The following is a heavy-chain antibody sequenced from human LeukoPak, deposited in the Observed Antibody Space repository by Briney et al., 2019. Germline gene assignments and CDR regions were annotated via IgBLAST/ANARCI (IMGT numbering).Heavy chain of an antibody. CDR3: AKGDRGWNYYYGMDV. CDR2: IGGSGGST. J-gene: IGHJ6*02. CDR1: GFTFSSYA. D-gene: IGHD3-10*01. V-gene: IGHV3-23*01. Sequence: GGSLRLSCAASGFTFSSYAMSWVRQAPGKGLEWVSAIGGSGGSTYYADSVKGRFTISRDNSKNTLYLQMNSLRAEDTAVYYCAKGDRGWNYYYGMDVWGQGTTVTVSS.